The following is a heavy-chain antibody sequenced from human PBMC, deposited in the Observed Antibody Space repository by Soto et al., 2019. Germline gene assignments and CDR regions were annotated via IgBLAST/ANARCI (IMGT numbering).Heavy chain of an antibody. CDR1: GFTFSSYE. Sequence: HPGGSLRLSCAASGFTFSSYEMNWVRQAPGKGLEWVSYISSSGSTIYYADSVKGRFTISRDNAKNSLYLQMNSLRAEDTAVYYCARDSVEVADNLPAAWGQGTLVTVSS. D-gene: IGHD2-15*01. CDR2: ISSSGSTI. V-gene: IGHV3-48*03. J-gene: IGHJ5*02. CDR3: ARDSVEVADNLPAA.